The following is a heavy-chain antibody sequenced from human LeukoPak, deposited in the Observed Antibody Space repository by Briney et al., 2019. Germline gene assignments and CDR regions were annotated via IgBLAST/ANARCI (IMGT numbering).Heavy chain of an antibody. Sequence: GESLRLSCAASGFTFSSYAMRWVRQAPGKGLECVSCINDDGDNTYYTDSVKGWFTVSSNNSKYTVYLQMNSLRDEDTAVYYCVKDRSVTTGDRFDDWGQGTLVTVSS. D-gene: IGHD4-17*01. J-gene: IGHJ4*02. CDR1: GFTFSSYA. CDR3: VKDRSVTTGDRFDD. CDR2: INDDGDNT. V-gene: IGHV3-23*01.